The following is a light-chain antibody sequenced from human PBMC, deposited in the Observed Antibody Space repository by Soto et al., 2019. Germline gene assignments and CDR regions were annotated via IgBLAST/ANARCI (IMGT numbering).Light chain of an antibody. Sequence: DIQMTQSPSSLSASVGDRVTITCRASQSISSYLNWYQQKPGKAPKLLIYAASRLQSGVPSRFSGSGSGTDFTLPISSLHPEDFATYYCQQSYSTPWTFGQGTKV. CDR3: QQSYSTPWT. CDR2: AAS. V-gene: IGKV1-39*01. CDR1: QSISSY. J-gene: IGKJ1*01.